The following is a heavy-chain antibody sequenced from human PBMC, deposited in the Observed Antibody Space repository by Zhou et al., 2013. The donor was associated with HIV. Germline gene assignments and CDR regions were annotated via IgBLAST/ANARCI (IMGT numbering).Heavy chain of an antibody. CDR3: ARGYNLFGVVNGVWFDP. Sequence: QVQLVQSGAEVKKPGSSVKVSCKASGGTFSSYAISWVRQAPGQGLEWMGRIIPILGIANYAQKFQGRVTITADKSTSTAYMELSSLRSEDTAVYYCARGYNLFGVVNGVWFDPWGQGTLVTVSS. CDR1: GGTFSSYA. CDR2: IIPILGIA. V-gene: IGHV1-69*04. J-gene: IGHJ5*02. D-gene: IGHD3-3*01.